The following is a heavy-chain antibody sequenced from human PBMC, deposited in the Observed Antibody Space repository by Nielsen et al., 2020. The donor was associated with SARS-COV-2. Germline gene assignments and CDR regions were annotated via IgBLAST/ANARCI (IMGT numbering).Heavy chain of an antibody. CDR2: INSDGSST. V-gene: IGHV3-74*01. D-gene: IGHD3-16*01. CDR1: GFTFSNYW. J-gene: IGHJ4*02. CDR3: VRGLQVPNGLAHR. Sequence: GESLKISCTVSGFTFSNYWMHWVRQAPGKGLVWVSRINSDGSSTSYADSVKGRFTISRDNAKNTLYLQMNSLRAEDTAVYYCVRGLQVPNGLAHRWGQGTLVTVSS.